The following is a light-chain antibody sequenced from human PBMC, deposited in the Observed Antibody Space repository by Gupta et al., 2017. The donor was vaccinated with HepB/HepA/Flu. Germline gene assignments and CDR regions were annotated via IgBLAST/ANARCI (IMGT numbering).Light chain of an antibody. CDR3: MNWNIGTWV. V-gene: IGLV5-45*02. CDR1: SGVNVDTYM. J-gene: IGLJ3*02. CDR2: YTEDADN. Sequence: QAVLTQPSSLSASPGASASLTWTFRSGVNVDTYMIYWCQQKQGRPPQFPPSYTEDADNQQGSGVPRRFSGSKFVSATAVTFLSFGPQSEDDSYCQRMNWNIGTWVFGGGTKLTVL.